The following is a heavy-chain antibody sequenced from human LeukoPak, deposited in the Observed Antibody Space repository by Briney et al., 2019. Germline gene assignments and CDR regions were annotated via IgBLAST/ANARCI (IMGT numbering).Heavy chain of an antibody. CDR2: INPSGGST. D-gene: IGHD3-22*01. Sequence: ASVKVSCKASGYTFTSYYMHWVRQAPGHGLEWMGIINPSGGSTSYAQKFQGRVTMTRDTSTSTVYMELSSLRSEDTAVYYCARDPSYDSSGYYLFDYWGQGTLVTVSS. J-gene: IGHJ4*02. CDR1: GYTFTSYY. CDR3: ARDPSYDSSGYYLFDY. V-gene: IGHV1-46*01.